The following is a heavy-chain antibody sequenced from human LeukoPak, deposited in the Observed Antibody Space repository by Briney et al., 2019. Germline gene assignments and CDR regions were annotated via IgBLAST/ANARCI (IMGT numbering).Heavy chain of an antibody. D-gene: IGHD5-12*01. CDR2: IHYTGST. CDR1: GVSISTYY. CDR3: ARLGGYSGYDYSPGDY. Sequence: PSETLSLTCTVSGVSISTYYWSWIRQPPGKGLEWIGYIHYTGSTNQNPSLKSRVTISADTSKNQFSLKLSSVTAADTAVYYCARLGGYSGYDYSPGDYWGQGTLVTVSS. V-gene: IGHV4-59*08. J-gene: IGHJ4*02.